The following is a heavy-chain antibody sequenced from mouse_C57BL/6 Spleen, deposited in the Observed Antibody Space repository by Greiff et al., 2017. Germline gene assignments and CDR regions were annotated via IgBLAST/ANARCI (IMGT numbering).Heavy chain of an antibody. CDR2: INPSTGGT. J-gene: IGHJ2*01. CDR3: ARVYYGYEGFDY. V-gene: IGHV1-42*01. Sequence: EVKLQQSGPELVKPGASVKISCKASGYSFTGYYMNWVKQSPEKSLEWIGEINPSTGGTTYNQKFKAKATLTVDKSSSTAYMQLKSLTSEDSAVYYGARVYYGYEGFDYWGQGTTLTVSS. CDR1: GYSFTGYY. D-gene: IGHD2-2*01.